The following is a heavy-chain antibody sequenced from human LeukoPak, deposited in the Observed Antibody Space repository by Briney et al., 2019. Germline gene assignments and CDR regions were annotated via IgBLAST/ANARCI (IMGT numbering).Heavy chain of an antibody. J-gene: IGHJ4*02. CDR2: IYTSGRT. CDR3: ARHRNGGKLGFDY. CDR1: VGSISLRNYY. V-gene: IGHV4-61*02. Sequence: ASQTLSLTCTVSVGSISLRNYYWSWIRQPAGKGLDWIGRIYTSGRTTYNASFKSRVTISVDTSKNQFSLKLRSVTAADAAVYYWARHRNGGKLGFDYWGQGTLVTVSS. D-gene: IGHD4-23*01.